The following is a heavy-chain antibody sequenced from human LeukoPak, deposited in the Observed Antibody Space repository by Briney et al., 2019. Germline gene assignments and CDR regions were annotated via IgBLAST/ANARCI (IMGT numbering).Heavy chain of an antibody. CDR2: IYTSGST. D-gene: IGHD4-17*01. J-gene: IGHJ4*02. CDR3: ARPLQGRTVTLHY. V-gene: IGHV4-61*02. Sequence: SETLSLTCTVSGGSISSGSYYWSWIRQPGGKGLEWIGRIYTSGSTNYNPSLKSRVTISVDTSKNQFSLKLTSVTAADTAVYYCARPLQGRTVTLHYWGQGTLVTVSS. CDR1: GGSISSGSYY.